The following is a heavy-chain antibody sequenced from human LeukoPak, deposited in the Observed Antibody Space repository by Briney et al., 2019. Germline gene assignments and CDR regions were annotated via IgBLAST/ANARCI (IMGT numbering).Heavy chain of an antibody. D-gene: IGHD4-11*01. J-gene: IGHJ4*02. CDR1: GFTFSSYG. CDR3: AREDSSETTALDY. Sequence: GGSLRLSCAASGFTFSSYGMHWVRQAPGKGLEWVAVIWYDGSNKYYADSVKGRFTSSRDNSKNTLYLQMNSLRAEDTAVYYCAREDSSETTALDYWGQGTLVTVSS. V-gene: IGHV3-33*01. CDR2: IWYDGSNK.